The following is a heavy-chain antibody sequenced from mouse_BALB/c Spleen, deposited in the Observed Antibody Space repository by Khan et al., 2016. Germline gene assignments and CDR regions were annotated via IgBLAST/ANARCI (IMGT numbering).Heavy chain of an antibody. CDR3: TRAGYDYPFAY. J-gene: IGHJ3*01. V-gene: IGHV1S81*02. D-gene: IGHD2-4*01. CDR2: INPSNGDT. Sequence: QVQLKQSGADLVKPGASVKLSCKASGYTFTSYYMYWVKQRPGQGLEWIGEINPSNGDTNFNERFKSKATLTVDKSSSTTYMQFSSLTSEDSAFYYCTRAGYDYPFAYWGQGTLVTVSA. CDR1: GYTFTSYY.